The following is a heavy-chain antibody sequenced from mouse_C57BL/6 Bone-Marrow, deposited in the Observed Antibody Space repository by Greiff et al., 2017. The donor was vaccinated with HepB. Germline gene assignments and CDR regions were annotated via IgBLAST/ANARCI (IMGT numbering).Heavy chain of an antibody. V-gene: IGHV14-3*01. Sequence: VQLKESVAELVRPGASVKLSCTASGFTIKNTYMHWVKQRPEQGLEWIGRIDPANGNTKYAPKFQGKATITADTSSNTAYLQLSSLTSEDTAIYYCAGDYYCTMGAWFAYWGQGTLVTVSA. CDR3: AGDYYCTMGAWFAY. D-gene: IGHD1-1*01. J-gene: IGHJ3*01. CDR2: IDPANGNT. CDR1: GFTIKNTY.